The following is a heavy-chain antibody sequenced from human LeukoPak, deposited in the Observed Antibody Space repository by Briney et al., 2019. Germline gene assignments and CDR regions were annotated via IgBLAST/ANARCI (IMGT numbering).Heavy chain of an antibody. CDR3: ARGPPNGYNYGSYYFDY. D-gene: IGHD5-24*01. Sequence: SGESLKISCKGSGYSFTSYWIGWVRQMPGKGLEWMGIIYPGDSDTRYSPSFQGQVTISADKSISTAYLQWSSPKASDTAMYYCARGPPNGYNYGSYYFDYWGQGTLVTVSS. CDR2: IYPGDSDT. J-gene: IGHJ4*02. V-gene: IGHV5-51*01. CDR1: GYSFTSYW.